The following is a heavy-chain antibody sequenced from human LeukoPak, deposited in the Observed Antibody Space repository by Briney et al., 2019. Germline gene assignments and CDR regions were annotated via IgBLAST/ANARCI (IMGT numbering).Heavy chain of an antibody. CDR3: ASFDYGGNSDSFEI. D-gene: IGHD4-23*01. V-gene: IGHV3-66*01. CDR2: IYSGGST. Sequence: GGSLRLSCAASGFTVSSNYMNWVRQAPGKGLEWVAVIYSGGSTYYADSVKGRFTISRDNSKNTVYLKMNSLRGEETAVYYCASFDYGGNSDSFEIWGQGTMVTVSS. J-gene: IGHJ3*02. CDR1: GFTVSSNY.